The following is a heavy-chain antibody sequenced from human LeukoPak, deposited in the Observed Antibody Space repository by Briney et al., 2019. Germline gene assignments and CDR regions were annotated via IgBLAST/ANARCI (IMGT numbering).Heavy chain of an antibody. Sequence: GGSLRLSCAASGFTFSDYYMSWIRQAPGKGLEWVSYISSSSSYTNYADSVKGRFTISRDNAKNSLYLQVNSLRAEDTAVYYCARDPDCSGGSCYSPNWFDPWGQGTLVTVSS. CDR2: ISSSSSYT. CDR3: ARDPDCSGGSCYSPNWFDP. J-gene: IGHJ5*02. V-gene: IGHV3-11*06. CDR1: GFTFSDYY. D-gene: IGHD2-15*01.